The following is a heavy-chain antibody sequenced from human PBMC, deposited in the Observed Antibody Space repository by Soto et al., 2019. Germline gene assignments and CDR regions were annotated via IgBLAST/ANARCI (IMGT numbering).Heavy chain of an antibody. V-gene: IGHV3-33*01. CDR1: GFTFSGYA. D-gene: IGHD6-25*01. CDR3: ARDNAAATVLYY. J-gene: IGHJ4*02. Sequence: QVQLVESGGGVVQPGRSLRLSCATSGFTFSGYAIHWVRQAPGKGLEWVAVIRADGNNKEYAESVKGRFTSSRDNSKNTLYLQMNTLGADDTAVYYCARDNAAATVLYYWGQGTLVTVSS. CDR2: IRADGNNK.